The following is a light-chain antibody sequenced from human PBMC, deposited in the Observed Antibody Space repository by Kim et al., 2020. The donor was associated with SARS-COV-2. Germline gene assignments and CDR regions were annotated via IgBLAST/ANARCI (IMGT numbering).Light chain of an antibody. V-gene: IGKV3-20*01. CDR3: QQYGGSPRT. Sequence: SPGEGATLSCRASQSVRNSYLAWYQQKPGQTPRLLIYGASRRATDIPDRFRGSGSGTDFTLTISRLEPEDFAVYYCQQYGGSPRTFGQGTKVDIK. CDR2: GAS. CDR1: QSVRNSY. J-gene: IGKJ1*01.